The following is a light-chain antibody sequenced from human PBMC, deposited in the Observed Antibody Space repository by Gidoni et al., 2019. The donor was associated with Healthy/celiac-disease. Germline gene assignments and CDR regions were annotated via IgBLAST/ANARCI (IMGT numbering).Light chain of an antibody. CDR1: QNISNY. V-gene: IGKV1-33*01. Sequence: DIQMTQSPSSLSASVGDRVTITCQASQNISNYLDWYQQKPGKAPKLLIYDASSLETGVPSRFSGSGSGTDFTFTISSLQPDDFATYYCQQYDNYPLTFGPGTKVDIK. J-gene: IGKJ3*01. CDR3: QQYDNYPLT. CDR2: DAS.